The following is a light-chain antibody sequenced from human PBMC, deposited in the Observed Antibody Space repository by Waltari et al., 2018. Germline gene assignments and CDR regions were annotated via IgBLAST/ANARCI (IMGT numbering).Light chain of an antibody. CDR3: QQSYSTPDT. J-gene: IGKJ2*01. CDR2: AAS. V-gene: IGKV1-39*01. Sequence: DIQMTQSPSSLSASVGDRVTITCRASQSISSYFNWYQQKPGKAPKLLIYAASSLQSGVPSRFSGSGSGTDFTLTISSLQPEDFATYYCQQSYSTPDTFGQGTKLEIK. CDR1: QSISSY.